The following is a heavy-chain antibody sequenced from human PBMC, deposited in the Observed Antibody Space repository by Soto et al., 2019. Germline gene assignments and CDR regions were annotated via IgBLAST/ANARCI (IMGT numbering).Heavy chain of an antibody. D-gene: IGHD2-2*01. CDR1: GGTFSSHS. CDR2: IIPIFGTE. CDR3: STSVYCSTTRCYYYYGLDV. V-gene: IGHV1-69*01. Sequence: QVQLVQSGAEVKKPGSSVKVSCKVSGGTFSSHSINWVRQAPGQGPEWMGGIIPIFGTENYAQKFQCRVTITADESTSTAYMELSSLTSEDTALYYCSTSVYCSTTRCYYYYGLDVWGQGTTVIVSS. J-gene: IGHJ6*02.